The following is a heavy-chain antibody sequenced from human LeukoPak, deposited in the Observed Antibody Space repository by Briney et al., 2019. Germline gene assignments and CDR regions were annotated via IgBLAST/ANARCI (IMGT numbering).Heavy chain of an antibody. Sequence: GGSLRLSCAASGFTFSSYWMSWVRQAPGKGLEWVAYIKQDGSEKYYVDSVKGRFTISRDNAKNSLYLQMNSLRAEDTAVYYCARSRGTTSWYYYDSSGYYLDYWGQGTLVTVSS. V-gene: IGHV3-7*01. D-gene: IGHD3-22*01. CDR1: GFTFSSYW. J-gene: IGHJ4*02. CDR3: ARSRGTTSWYYYDSSGYYLDY. CDR2: IKQDGSEK.